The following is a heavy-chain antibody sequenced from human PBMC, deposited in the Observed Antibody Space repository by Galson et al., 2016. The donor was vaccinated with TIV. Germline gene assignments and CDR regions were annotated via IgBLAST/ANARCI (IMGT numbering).Heavy chain of an antibody. CDR2: ISGHSGNT. CDR1: GYTFSKYG. CDR3: ARDRGSMTMILVVDYYYGMDV. D-gene: IGHD3-22*01. Sequence: SVKVSCKASGYTFSKYGISWVRRAPGQGLEWMGWISGHSGNTDYARKFQGRLVMTTDTSTGTAFMEVRSLTSEDTAVYYCARDRGSMTMILVVDYYYGMDVWGQGTTVTVSS. V-gene: IGHV1-18*04. J-gene: IGHJ6*02.